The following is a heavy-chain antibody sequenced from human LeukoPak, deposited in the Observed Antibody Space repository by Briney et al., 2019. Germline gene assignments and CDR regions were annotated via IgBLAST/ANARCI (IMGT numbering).Heavy chain of an antibody. J-gene: IGHJ2*01. D-gene: IGHD3-22*01. Sequence: ASVKVSCKASGYTFTSYYMHWVRQAPGQGLEWMGIINPSGGSTSYAQKFRGRVTMTRDTSTSTVYMELSSLRSEDTVVYYCARDRYYYDSSGPDWYFDLWGRGTLVTVSS. CDR3: ARDRYYYDSSGPDWYFDL. V-gene: IGHV1-46*01. CDR2: INPSGGST. CDR1: GYTFTSYY.